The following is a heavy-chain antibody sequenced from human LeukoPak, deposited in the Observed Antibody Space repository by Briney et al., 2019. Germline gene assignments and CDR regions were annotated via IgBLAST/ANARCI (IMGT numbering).Heavy chain of an antibody. CDR1: GYTFTSYY. D-gene: IGHD3-22*01. CDR3: ASNYDSSGYYGY. J-gene: IGHJ4*02. V-gene: IGHV1-69*05. Sequence: SVKVSCKASGYTFTSYYMHWVRQAPGQGLEWMGGIIPIFGTANYAQKFQGRVTITTDESTSTAYMELSSLRSEDTAVYYCASNYDSSGYYGYWGQGTLVTVSS. CDR2: IIPIFGTA.